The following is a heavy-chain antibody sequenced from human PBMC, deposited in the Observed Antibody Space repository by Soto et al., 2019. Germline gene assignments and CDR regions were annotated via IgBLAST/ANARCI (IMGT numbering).Heavy chain of an antibody. V-gene: IGHV4-34*01. CDR3: ARGQWRWSSDPPKGNWFDP. J-gene: IGHJ5*02. Sequence: WETLSLTCAVYGGSFSGYYWSWIRQPPGKGLEWIGEINHSGSTNYNPSLKSRVTISVDTSKNQFSLKLSSVTAADTAVYYCARGQWRWSSDPPKGNWFDPWGQGTLVP. CDR2: INHSGST. CDR1: GGSFSGYY. D-gene: IGHD6-25*01.